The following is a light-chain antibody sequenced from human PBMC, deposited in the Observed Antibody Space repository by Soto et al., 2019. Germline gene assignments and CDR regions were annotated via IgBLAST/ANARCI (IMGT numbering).Light chain of an antibody. CDR1: QSLLQSNGNNH. J-gene: IGKJ5*01. V-gene: IGKV2-28*01. CDR3: QQAAQSPLT. CDR2: LAS. Sequence: DIVLTQSPLSLPVTPGEPASISCRSSQSLLQSNGNNHVDWYLQRPGQSPQLLIYLASSRASGVPDRFSGSGSGTEFSLEISRVEAEDVGVYYCQQAAQSPLTFGQGTRLEIK.